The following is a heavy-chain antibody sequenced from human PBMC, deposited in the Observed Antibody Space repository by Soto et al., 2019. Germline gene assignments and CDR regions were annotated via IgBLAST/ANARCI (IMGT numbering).Heavy chain of an antibody. CDR2: ISGSGATS. CDR1: GFNFNNQA. CDR3: AKNENMVVVTVQPRWFDS. V-gene: IGHV3-23*01. J-gene: IGHJ5*01. Sequence: PGGSLRLSCTASGFNFNNQAMSWIRQAPGKGLEWVSTISGSGATSLYADSVKGRFTIFKDSSQAYLDLKSLRVEDSATYYCAKNENMVVVTVQPRWFDSWGRGTLVTVSS. D-gene: IGHD2-21*02.